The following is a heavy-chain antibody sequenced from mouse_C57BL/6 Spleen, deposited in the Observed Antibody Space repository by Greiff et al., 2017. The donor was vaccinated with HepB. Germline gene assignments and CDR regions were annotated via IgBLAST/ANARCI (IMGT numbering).Heavy chain of an antibody. Sequence: EVQLVESGGGLVQPGGSLSLSCAASGFTFTDYYMSWVRQPPGKALEWLGFIRNKANGYTTEYSASVKGRFTISRDNSQSILYLQMNALSAEDSATYYCARYYYGSAYYAMDYLGQRTSVTVSS. D-gene: IGHD1-1*01. CDR2: IRNKANGYTT. V-gene: IGHV7-3*01. CDR1: GFTFTDYY. CDR3: ARYYYGSAYYAMDY. J-gene: IGHJ4*01.